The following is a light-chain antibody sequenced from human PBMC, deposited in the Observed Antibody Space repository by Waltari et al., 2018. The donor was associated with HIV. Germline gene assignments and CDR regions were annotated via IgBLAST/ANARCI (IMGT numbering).Light chain of an antibody. CDR2: DDT. CDR1: NVGSNS. V-gene: IGLV3-21*02. Sequence: SYVLTQPPSESVAPGQTARVTCGGQNVGSNSVHWYQQKAGQPPTLVLYDDTDRPSGIPERFSGSNSGNTATLTISRVEVGDEADYYCHVWDSAGDGHVFGSGTKVTV. J-gene: IGLJ1*01. CDR3: HVWDSAGDGHV.